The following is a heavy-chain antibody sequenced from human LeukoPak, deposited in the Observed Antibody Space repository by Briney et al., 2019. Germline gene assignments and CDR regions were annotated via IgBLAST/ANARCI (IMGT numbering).Heavy chain of an antibody. CDR2: ISGSGGRT. V-gene: IGHV3-23*01. CDR1: GFTFNNYA. J-gene: IGHJ4*02. Sequence: GGSLRLSCVASGFTFNNYAMNWVRQAPGKGLEWVSAISGSGGRTYLADSVKGRFTISRDNAKKSLYLQLNSLRVEDTAVYYCARWGLGPSFDSWGQGTLVTVSS. D-gene: IGHD1-26*01. CDR3: ARWGLGPSFDS.